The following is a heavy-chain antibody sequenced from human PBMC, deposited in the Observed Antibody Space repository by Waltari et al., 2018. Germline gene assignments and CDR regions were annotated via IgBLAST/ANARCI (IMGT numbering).Heavy chain of an antibody. J-gene: IGHJ5*02. Sequence: QVQLQQWGAGLLKPSATLSLTCAVYGGSFSGSYWSWIRQPPGKGLEWIGEINHSGSTNYNPSLKSRVTISVDTSKNQFSLKLSSVTAADTAVYYCARGGLRYFDWLLSAFDPWGQGTLVTVSS. CDR2: INHSGST. V-gene: IGHV4-34*01. D-gene: IGHD3-9*01. CDR1: GGSFSGSY. CDR3: ARGGLRYFDWLLSAFDP.